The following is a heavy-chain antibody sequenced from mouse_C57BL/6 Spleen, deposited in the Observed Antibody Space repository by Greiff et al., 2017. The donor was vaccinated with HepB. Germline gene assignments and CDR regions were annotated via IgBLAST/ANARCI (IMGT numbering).Heavy chain of an antibody. Sequence: VQLQQSGAELVKPGASVKLSCKASGYTFTSYWMQWVKQRPGQGLEWIGEIDPSDSYTNYNQKFKGKATLTVDTSSSTAYMQLSSLTSEDSAVYYCARWGTTDYFDYWGQGTTHTVSS. J-gene: IGHJ2*01. CDR3: ARWGTTDYFDY. CDR2: IDPSDSYT. V-gene: IGHV1-50*01. D-gene: IGHD1-1*01. CDR1: GYTFTSYW.